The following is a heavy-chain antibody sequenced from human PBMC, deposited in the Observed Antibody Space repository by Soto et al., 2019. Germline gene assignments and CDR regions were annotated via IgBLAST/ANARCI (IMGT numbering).Heavy chain of an antibody. CDR3: ANLNSSSWYWSYYYGMDV. Sequence: PGGSLRLSCAASGFTFSSYAMSWVRQAPGKGLEWVSAISGSGGSTYYADSVKGRFTISRDNSKNTLYLQMNSLRAEDTAVYYCANLNSSSWYWSYYYGMDVWGQGTTVTVSS. J-gene: IGHJ6*02. CDR1: GFTFSSYA. V-gene: IGHV3-23*01. D-gene: IGHD6-13*01. CDR2: ISGSGGST.